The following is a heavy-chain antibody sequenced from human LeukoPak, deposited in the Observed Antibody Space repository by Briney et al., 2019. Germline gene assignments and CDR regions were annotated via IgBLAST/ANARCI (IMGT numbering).Heavy chain of an antibody. Sequence: GGSLRLSCAASGFTFGGYEMNWVRQAPGKGQEWISYISSSGSTIYYADSVKGRFTISRDNAKNSLFLQMNSLRAEDTAVYYCARTPPGYSYGFDYWGQGTLVTVSS. CDR1: GFTFGGYE. CDR3: ARTPPGYSYGFDY. J-gene: IGHJ4*02. D-gene: IGHD5-18*01. V-gene: IGHV3-48*03. CDR2: ISSSGSTI.